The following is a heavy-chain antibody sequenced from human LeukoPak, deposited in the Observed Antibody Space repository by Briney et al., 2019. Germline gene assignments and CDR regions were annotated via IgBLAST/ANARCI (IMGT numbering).Heavy chain of an antibody. CDR1: GGSINTGDYY. Sequence: SQTLSLTCIVSGGSINTGDYYCSWIRQPAGKGLEWIGRIYTTGSTNYNPSLESRVTMSVDTSKNQFSLKLSSVTAADTAVYYCARVIPTYYDYVWGSYRYPYFDYWGQGTLVTVSS. CDR2: IYTTGST. CDR3: ARVIPTYYDYVWGSYRYPYFDY. V-gene: IGHV4-61*02. J-gene: IGHJ4*02. D-gene: IGHD3-16*02.